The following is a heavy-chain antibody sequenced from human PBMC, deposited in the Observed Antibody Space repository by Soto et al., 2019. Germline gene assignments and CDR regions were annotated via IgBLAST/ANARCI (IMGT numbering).Heavy chain of an antibody. V-gene: IGHV1-18*01. CDR3: ARDLPPVDY. CDR2: ISAYNGNT. CDR1: GYTFSSYH. J-gene: IGHJ4*02. Sequence: QIQLVQSGAEVKKPGASVKVSCKASGYTFSSYHITWVRQAPGQGLEWMGWISAYNGNTNYAQNLQGRVTMTTDPATSTAYMELRSLRSDDTAVYYCARDLPPVDYWGQGTLVTVSS.